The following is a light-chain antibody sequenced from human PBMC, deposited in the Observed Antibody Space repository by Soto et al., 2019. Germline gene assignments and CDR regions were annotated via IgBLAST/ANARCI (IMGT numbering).Light chain of an antibody. CDR1: QSFNSIY. J-gene: IGKJ1*01. V-gene: IGKV3-20*01. Sequence: EIVLTQSPGTLSLSPGERATLSCRASQSFNSIYLAWYQQKPGQAPRLLIYGASSRATGIPDRFSGSGSGTDFTLTISRLEPEDFAVYYCHQYDSWTFGQGIKVDI. CDR3: HQYDSWT. CDR2: GAS.